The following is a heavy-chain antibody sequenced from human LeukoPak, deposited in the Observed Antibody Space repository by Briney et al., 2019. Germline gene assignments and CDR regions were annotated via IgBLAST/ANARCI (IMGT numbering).Heavy chain of an antibody. CDR2: IHTSGST. Sequence: SETLSLTCTVSGGSSSSYYWTWIRQPPGKGLEWIGYIHTSGSTYYNPSLKSRVTMSVDTSKNQFSLRLSSVTAADAAVYYCARPGQSSWWVYFNYWGQGALVTVSS. J-gene: IGHJ4*02. CDR3: ARPGQSSWWVYFNY. V-gene: IGHV4-4*09. CDR1: GGSSSSYY. D-gene: IGHD2-15*01.